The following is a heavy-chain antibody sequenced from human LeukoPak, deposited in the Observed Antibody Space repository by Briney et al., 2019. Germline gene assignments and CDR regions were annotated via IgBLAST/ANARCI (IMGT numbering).Heavy chain of an antibody. V-gene: IGHV1-18*01. D-gene: IGHD4/OR15-4a*01. CDR2: ISGYNGNT. Sequence: ASVKVSCKASGYIFINYGISWVRQAPGKGLEWMGWISGYNGNTKYAQNLQGRVTMTTDTSTSTAYMELRNLRSDDTAVYYCARDFDDDCGDYWGQGTLVAVSS. J-gene: IGHJ4*02. CDR3: ARDFDDDCGDY. CDR1: GYIFINYG.